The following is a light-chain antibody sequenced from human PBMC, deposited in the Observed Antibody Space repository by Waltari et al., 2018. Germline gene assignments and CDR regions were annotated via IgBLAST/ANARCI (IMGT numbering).Light chain of an antibody. CDR3: HLWDSSTVNWV. Sequence: SYVPTQPHPVLVAPGKTARIPCGGADIGSQSVHLFQQKPGQAPVLVIYYDNDRPSGIPERFSGSNSGNTATLTISRVEAGDEADYYCHLWDSSTVNWVFGGGTKLTVL. V-gene: IGLV3-21*04. CDR1: DIGSQS. J-gene: IGLJ3*02. CDR2: YDN.